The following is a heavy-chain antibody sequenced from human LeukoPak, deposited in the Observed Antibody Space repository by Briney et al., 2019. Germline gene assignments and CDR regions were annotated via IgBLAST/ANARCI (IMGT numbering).Heavy chain of an antibody. CDR2: ISAYNGNT. D-gene: IGHD5-18*01. J-gene: IGHJ6*02. CDR1: GYTLTELS. Sequence: ASVKVSCKVSGYTLTELSMHWVRQAPGKGLEWMGWISAYNGNTNYAQKLQGRVTMTTDTSTSTAYMELRSLRSDDTAVYYCARVHIQLWFDRYYYYYGMDVWGQGTTVTVSS. CDR3: ARVHIQLWFDRYYYYYGMDV. V-gene: IGHV1-18*01.